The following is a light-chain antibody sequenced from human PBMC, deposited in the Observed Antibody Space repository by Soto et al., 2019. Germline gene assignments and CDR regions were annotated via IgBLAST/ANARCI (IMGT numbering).Light chain of an antibody. Sequence: EMVLTQSPATLSLSPGERATLYCRASQSVSSNHLAWYQQKPGQAPRLLIYGASNRATGIPDRFSGSGSGTDFTLTISRLEPEDFAVYYCQQYGSSGTFGQGTKVDIK. CDR3: QQYGSSGT. J-gene: IGKJ1*01. CDR2: GAS. V-gene: IGKV3-20*01. CDR1: QSVSSNH.